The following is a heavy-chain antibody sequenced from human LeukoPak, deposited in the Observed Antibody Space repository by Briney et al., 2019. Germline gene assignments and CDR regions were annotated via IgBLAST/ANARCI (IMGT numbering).Heavy chain of an antibody. CDR3: ASDSAWNLHGGYLDH. D-gene: IGHD2-15*01. V-gene: IGHV3-7*01. J-gene: IGHJ4*02. CDR2: IKQDRSEK. Sequence: GGSLRLSCAASGFTFSNYWMSWVRQAPGKGLEWVANIKQDRSEKYYVDSVKGRFTISRDNAKNSLYLQMNSLRSEDTAVYYCASDSAWNLHGGYLDHWGQGTLVSVSS. CDR1: GFTFSNYW.